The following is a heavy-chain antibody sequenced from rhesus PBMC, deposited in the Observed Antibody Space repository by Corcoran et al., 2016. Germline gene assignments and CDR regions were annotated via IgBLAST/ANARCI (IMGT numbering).Heavy chain of an antibody. D-gene: IGHD5-42*01. J-gene: IGHJ4*01. Sequence: QVQLQESGPGVVKPSETLSLTCAVSGGSISDSYRWICIRQPPGQGLEWIGYIYGSSTSTNYNPSLKSRVTISKDTSKNQFSLKLSSVTAADTAVYYCASSWGYSGYNNFDYWGQGVLVTVSS. V-gene: IGHV4S10*01. CDR2: IYGSSTST. CDR1: GGSISDSYR. CDR3: ASSWGYSGYNNFDY.